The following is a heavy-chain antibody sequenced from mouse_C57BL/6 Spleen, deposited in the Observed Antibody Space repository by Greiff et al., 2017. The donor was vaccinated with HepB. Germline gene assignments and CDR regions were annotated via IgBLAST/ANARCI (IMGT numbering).Heavy chain of an antibody. J-gene: IGHJ4*01. CDR3: TRSRGNYYAMDY. CDR2: IDPETGGT. V-gene: IGHV1-15*01. D-gene: IGHD2-1*01. CDR1: GYTFTDYE. Sequence: VQLQHSGAELVRPGASVTLSCKASGYTFTDYEMHWVKQTPVHGLEWIGAIDPETGGTAYNQKFKGKAILTADKSSSTAYMELRSLTSEDSAVYYCTRSRGNYYAMDYWGQGTSVTVSS.